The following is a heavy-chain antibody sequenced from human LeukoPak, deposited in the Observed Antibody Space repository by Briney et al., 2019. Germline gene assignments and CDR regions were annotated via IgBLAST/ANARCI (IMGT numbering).Heavy chain of an antibody. D-gene: IGHD1-7*01. J-gene: IGHJ4*02. CDR3: ARGRRYNWNYDGRKYYFDY. CDR2: INHSGST. CDR1: GGSFTNY. Sequence: SETLSLTCAVYGGSFTNYWSWIRQPPGKGLEWIGEINHSGSTNYNPSLKSRVTISVDTSKNQFSLKLSSVTAADTAVYYCARGRRYNWNYDGRKYYFDYWGQGTLVTVSS. V-gene: IGHV4-34*01.